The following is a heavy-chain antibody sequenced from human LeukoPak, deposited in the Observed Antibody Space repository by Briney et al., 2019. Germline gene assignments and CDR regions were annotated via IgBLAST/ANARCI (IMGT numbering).Heavy chain of an antibody. CDR3: ARFPRRGYSYGYYYYYGMDV. CDR1: GYTFTSYD. D-gene: IGHD5-18*01. J-gene: IGHJ6*02. V-gene: IGHV1-8*01. CDR2: MNPNSGNT. Sequence: ASVKVSCKASGYTFTSYDINWVRRATGQGLEWMGWMNPNSGNTGYAQKFQGRVTMTRNTSISTAYMELSSLRSEDTAVYYCARFPRRGYSYGYYYYYGMDVWGQGTTVTVSS.